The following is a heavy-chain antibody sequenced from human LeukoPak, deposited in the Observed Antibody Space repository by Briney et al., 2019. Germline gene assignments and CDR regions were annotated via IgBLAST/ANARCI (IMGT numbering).Heavy chain of an antibody. CDR1: GYTFTSNY. CDR3: ASSEVVTAIPGP. Sequence: ASVKVSCKASGYTFTSNYIHWVRQAPGQGLEWMGMIYPRDGSTSYAQKFQGRVTVTRDTSTSTVYMELSSLRSEDTAVYYCASSEVVTAIPGPWGQGTLVTVSS. V-gene: IGHV1-46*01. D-gene: IGHD2-21*02. CDR2: IYPRDGST. J-gene: IGHJ5*02.